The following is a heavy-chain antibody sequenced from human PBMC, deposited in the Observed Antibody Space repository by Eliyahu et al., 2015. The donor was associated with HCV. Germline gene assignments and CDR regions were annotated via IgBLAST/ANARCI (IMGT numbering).Heavy chain of an antibody. CDR1: GFXFSXYA. D-gene: IGHD4-17*01. CDR3: AIDRDYGAYWENRWAT. CDR2: ISGSGGTX. Sequence: EVQLLESGGGLVQPGGSLRLSCAASGFXFSXYAMGWVRQAPAGKGLGWASGISGSGGTXYYADSVKGRFTISRDNSKNTLYLQMNSLIGEDTAVYFCAIDRDYGAYWENRWATWGQGTLVTVSS. V-gene: IGHV3-23*01. J-gene: IGHJ1*01.